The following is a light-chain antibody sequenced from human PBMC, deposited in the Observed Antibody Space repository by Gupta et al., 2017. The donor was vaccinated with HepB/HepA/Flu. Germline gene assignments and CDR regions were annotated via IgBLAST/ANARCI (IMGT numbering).Light chain of an antibody. CDR1: QSVSSSY. J-gene: IGKJ5*01. V-gene: IGKV3-20*01. CDR3: QQDGSSPIT. Sequence: EIVLTQSPGTLSLSPGERATLSCRVSQSVSSSYLAWYQQKPGQAPRLLIYGASSRATGIPDRFSGSGSGTDFTLTISRLEPEDFAVYYCQQDGSSPITFGQGTRLEIK. CDR2: GAS.